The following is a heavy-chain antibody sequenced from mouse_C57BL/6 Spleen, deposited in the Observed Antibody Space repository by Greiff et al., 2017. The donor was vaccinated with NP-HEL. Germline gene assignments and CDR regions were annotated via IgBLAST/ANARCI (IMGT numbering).Heavy chain of an antibody. J-gene: IGHJ3*01. D-gene: IGHD2-4*01. Sequence: EVMLVESGGGLVQPGGSLSLSCAASGFTFTDYYMSWVRQPPGKALEWLGFIRNKANGYTTEYSASVKGRFTISRDNSQSILYLQMNALRAEDSATYYCARSPSYYDYDGGFAYWGQGTLVTVSA. CDR1: GFTFTDYY. CDR2: IRNKANGYTT. V-gene: IGHV7-3*01. CDR3: ARSPSYYDYDGGFAY.